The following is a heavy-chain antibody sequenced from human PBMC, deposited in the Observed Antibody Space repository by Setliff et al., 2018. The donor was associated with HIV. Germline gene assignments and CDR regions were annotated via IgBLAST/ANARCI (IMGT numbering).Heavy chain of an antibody. Sequence: GGSLRLSCVASGFTFRSYEMSWVRQAPGKGLEWVSKISASGITTDYADSVKGRFTISRDNSKNTLYLQMNSLRAEDTAVYYCAKELITMGRGVNYGMDVWGQGTTVTVSS. D-gene: IGHD3-10*01. CDR1: GFTFRSYE. V-gene: IGHV3-23*01. CDR2: ISASGITT. J-gene: IGHJ6*02. CDR3: AKELITMGRGVNYGMDV.